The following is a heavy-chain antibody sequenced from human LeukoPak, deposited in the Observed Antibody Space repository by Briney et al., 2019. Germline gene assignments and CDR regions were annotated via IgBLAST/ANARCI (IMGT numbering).Heavy chain of an antibody. CDR2: ISAYNGNT. CDR1: GYTFTSYG. Sequence: ASVKVSCKASGYTFTSYGISWVRQAPGQGLEWMGWISAYNGNTNYAQKLQGRVTMTTDTSTSTAYMELRSLRSDDTAVYYCAREGYSSSWYGLYYSDYWGQGTLVTVSS. J-gene: IGHJ4*02. V-gene: IGHV1-18*01. D-gene: IGHD6-13*01. CDR3: AREGYSSSWYGLYYSDY.